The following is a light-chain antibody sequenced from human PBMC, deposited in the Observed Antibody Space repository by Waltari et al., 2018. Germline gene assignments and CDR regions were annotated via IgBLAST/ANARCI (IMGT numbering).Light chain of an antibody. Sequence: NFMLTQPHSMSESPGKTVTLPCTRHGGSIDSSYVQWYQQRPGSGPTLLIYKDNRRSSGVPDRFSGSIDSSSNSASLTISGLKTEDEADYYCQYYDASSVVFGGGTKLTVL. CDR1: GGSIDSSY. CDR3: QYYDASSVV. CDR2: KDN. V-gene: IGLV6-57*03. J-gene: IGLJ2*01.